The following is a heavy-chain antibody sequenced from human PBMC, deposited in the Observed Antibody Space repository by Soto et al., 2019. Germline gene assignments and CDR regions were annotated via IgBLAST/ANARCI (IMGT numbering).Heavy chain of an antibody. V-gene: IGHV1-18*01. J-gene: IGHJ4*02. CDR2: ISAYNGNT. D-gene: IGHD6-13*01. Sequence: QVQLVQSGAEVKKPGASVKVSCKASGYTFTSYGISWVRQAPGQGLEWMGWISAYNGNTNYAQKLQGRVTMTTDTSTTTAYMELRTLRSADTAVYYCASAWAAAGPFDYWGQGTLVTVSS. CDR1: GYTFTSYG. CDR3: ASAWAAAGPFDY.